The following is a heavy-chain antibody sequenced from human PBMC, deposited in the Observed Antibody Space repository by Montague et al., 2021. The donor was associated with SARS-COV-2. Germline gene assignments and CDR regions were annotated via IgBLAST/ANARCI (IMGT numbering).Heavy chain of an antibody. J-gene: IGHJ5*02. D-gene: IGHD5-24*01. V-gene: IGHV4-59*08. CDR1: GGSISSYY. CDR3: ARLRRPDGYSYWFGP. Sequence: SETLSLTCTVSGGSISSYYWSWIRQPPGKGLEWIGYIYYGGSTNXSPSFKGRVIMSVDTSNNQFSLRLTSVTAADTAVYYCARLRRPDGYSYWFGPWGQGTLVPVSS. CDR2: IYYGGST.